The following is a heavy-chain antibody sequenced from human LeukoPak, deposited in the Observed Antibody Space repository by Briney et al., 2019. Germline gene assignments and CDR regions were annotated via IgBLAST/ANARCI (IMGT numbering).Heavy chain of an antibody. J-gene: IGHJ4*02. Sequence: GSLRLSCAASGFTFSSYSMNWVRQAPGKGLEWVSSISSSSSYIYYADSVKGRFTISRDNAKNSLYLQMNSLRAEDTAVYYCARGRSAAPRGSDYWGQGTLVTVSS. D-gene: IGHD6-6*01. CDR1: GFTFSSYS. CDR3: ARGRSAAPRGSDY. CDR2: ISSSSSYI. V-gene: IGHV3-21*01.